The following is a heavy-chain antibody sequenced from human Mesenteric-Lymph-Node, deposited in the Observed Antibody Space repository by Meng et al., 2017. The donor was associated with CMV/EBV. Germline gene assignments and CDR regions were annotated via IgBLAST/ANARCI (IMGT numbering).Heavy chain of an antibody. D-gene: IGHD3-10*01. J-gene: IGHJ5*02. Sequence: GGSLRLSCAGSGFTFGSHAMHWVRQAPGKGLEWVAVISDDGSTKFYADSVKGRFTISRDNSKNTLYLQLNSLRTDETAVYYCARDLPITMVRGVISENWFDPWGQGTLVTVSS. CDR2: ISDDGSTK. V-gene: IGHV3-30*04. CDR3: ARDLPITMVRGVISENWFDP. CDR1: GFTFGSHA.